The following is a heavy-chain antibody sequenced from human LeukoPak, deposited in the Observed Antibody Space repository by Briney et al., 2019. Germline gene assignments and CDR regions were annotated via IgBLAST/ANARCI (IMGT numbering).Heavy chain of an antibody. CDR3: ARGRFGVVITDAFDI. V-gene: IGHV4-30-4*01. CDR2: IYYSGST. J-gene: IGHJ3*02. D-gene: IGHD3-3*01. CDR1: GGSISSGDYY. Sequence: SETLSLTCTVSGGSISSGDYYWSWIRPPPGKGLEWVGYIYYSGSTYPNPSLKRVVTIAVDTSKNQFSLKLSSVTAADTAVYYCARGRFGVVITDAFDIWGQGTMVTVSS.